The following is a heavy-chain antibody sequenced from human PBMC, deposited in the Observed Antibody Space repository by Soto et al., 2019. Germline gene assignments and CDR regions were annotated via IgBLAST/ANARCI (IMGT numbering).Heavy chain of an antibody. CDR3: AREVSFPYYYYMDV. V-gene: IGHV2-26*01. Sequence: QVTLKESGPVLVKPTETLTLTCTVSGFSLSNARMGVSWIRQPPGKALEWLAHIFSNDEKSYSTSLKSRLTMSKDTSKSQVVLTMTNMDPVDTATYYCAREVSFPYYYYMDVWGKGTTVTVSS. CDR2: IFSNDEK. CDR1: GFSLSNARMG. J-gene: IGHJ6*03.